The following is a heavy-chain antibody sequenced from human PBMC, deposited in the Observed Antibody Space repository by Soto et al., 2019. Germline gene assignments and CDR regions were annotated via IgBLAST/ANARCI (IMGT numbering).Heavy chain of an antibody. V-gene: IGHV2-5*02. CDR2: IYWDDDK. J-gene: IGHJ4*02. CDR1: GFSLNTSGVG. CDR3: AHTELGTKLDY. Sequence: QITLKESGPTLVKPTQTLTLTCTFSGFSLNTSGVGVGWIRQPPGKALEWLALIYWDDDKRYSPSLKSRLTITKDTSKHQVVLTMTSMDPVDTATYYCAHTELGTKLDYWGQGTLVTVSS. D-gene: IGHD7-27*01.